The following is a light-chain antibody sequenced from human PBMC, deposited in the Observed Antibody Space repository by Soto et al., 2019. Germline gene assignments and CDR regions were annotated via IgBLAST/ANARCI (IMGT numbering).Light chain of an antibody. Sequence: DIQMTQAPSTLHASVGDRVTATCRASQSISSWLAWYQQKAGKAAKLLIYKASALESGVPSIFRGSGSVTEFTLTISSLEPEICATYYSQHYDTQPWTFVQGIKVDIK. CDR2: KAS. CDR3: QHYDTQPWT. J-gene: IGKJ1*01. CDR1: QSISSW. V-gene: IGKV1-5*03.